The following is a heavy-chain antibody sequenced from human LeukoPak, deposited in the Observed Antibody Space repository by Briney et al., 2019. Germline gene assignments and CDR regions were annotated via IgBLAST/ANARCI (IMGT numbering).Heavy chain of an antibody. CDR3: AKAKTGYSYGRAVFDY. J-gene: IGHJ4*02. Sequence: GGSLRLSCAASGFTFSSYAMSWVRQAPGKGLEWVSAISGSGGSTYYADSVKGRFTISRDNSKNTLYLQMNSLRAEDTAVYYCAKAKTGYSYGRAVFDYWGQGTLVTVSS. CDR1: GFTFSSYA. CDR2: ISGSGGST. D-gene: IGHD5-18*01. V-gene: IGHV3-23*01.